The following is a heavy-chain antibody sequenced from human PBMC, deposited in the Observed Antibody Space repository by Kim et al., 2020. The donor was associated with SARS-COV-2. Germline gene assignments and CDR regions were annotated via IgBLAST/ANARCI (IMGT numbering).Heavy chain of an antibody. Sequence: ASVKVSCKASGYTFTNYKVHWVRQAPGQGLEWMGILTPIDGATTYAQKFQVRVTLTRDTSTSTVYMELSSLGSGDTAVYYCARDTTKWSFDYWGQGTLVTVSS. V-gene: IGHV1-46*01. CDR2: LTPIDGAT. CDR3: ARDTTKWSFDY. CDR1: GYTFTNYK. D-gene: IGHD1-26*01. J-gene: IGHJ4*02.